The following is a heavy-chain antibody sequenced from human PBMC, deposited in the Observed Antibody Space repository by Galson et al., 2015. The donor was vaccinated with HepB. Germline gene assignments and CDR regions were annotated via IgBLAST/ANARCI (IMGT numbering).Heavy chain of an antibody. D-gene: IGHD2-15*01. CDR2: IIPIFGTA. J-gene: IGHJ6*03. CDR3: ARGYCSGGSCFNRYYYYYMDV. V-gene: IGHV1-69*13. CDR1: GGTFSSYA. Sequence: SVKVSCKASGGTFSSYAISWVRQAPGQGLEWMGGIIPIFGTANYAQKFQGRVTITADESTSTAYMELSSLRSEDTAVYYCARGYCSGGSCFNRYYYYYMDVWGKGTTVTVSS.